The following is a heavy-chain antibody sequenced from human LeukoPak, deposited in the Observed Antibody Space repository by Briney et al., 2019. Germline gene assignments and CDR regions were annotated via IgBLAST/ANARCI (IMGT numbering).Heavy chain of an antibody. CDR2: INSDGSST. J-gene: IGHJ5*02. V-gene: IGHV3-74*01. D-gene: IGHD2-15*01. Sequence: GGSLRLSCAASGFTFSSYAMSWVRQAPGKGLVWVSRINSDGSSTSYADSVKGRFTISRDNAKNTLYLQMNSLRAEDTAVYYCARDPACSGGSCYSWFDPWGQGTLVTVSS. CDR1: GFTFSSYA. CDR3: ARDPACSGGSCYSWFDP.